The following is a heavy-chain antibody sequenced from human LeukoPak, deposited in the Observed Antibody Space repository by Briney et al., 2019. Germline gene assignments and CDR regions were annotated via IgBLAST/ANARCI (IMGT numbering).Heavy chain of an antibody. CDR1: GYTFTSYY. V-gene: IGHV1-69*13. CDR3: ARDSSGYYYDRYSYYGMDV. CDR2: IIPIFGTA. Sequence: SVKVSCKASGYTFTSYYMHWVRQAPGQGLEWMGGIIPIFGTANYAQKFQGRVTITADESTSTAYMELSSLRSEDTAVYYCARDSSGYYYDRYSYYGMDVWGQGTTVTVSS. D-gene: IGHD3-22*01. J-gene: IGHJ6*02.